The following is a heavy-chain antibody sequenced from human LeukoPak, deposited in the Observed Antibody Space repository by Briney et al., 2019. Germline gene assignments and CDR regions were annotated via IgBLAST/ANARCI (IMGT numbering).Heavy chain of an antibody. V-gene: IGHV4-30-4*08. J-gene: IGHJ5*02. D-gene: IGHD3-22*01. Sequence: PSETLSLTCTVSGDSITSTLYFWGWIRQPPGKGLEWIGYIYYSGSTYYNPSLKSRVTISVDTSKNQFSLKLSSVTAADTAVYYCARGGPSSGSLARYNWFDPWGQGTLVTVSS. CDR1: GDSITSTLYF. CDR3: ARGGPSSGSLARYNWFDP. CDR2: IYYSGST.